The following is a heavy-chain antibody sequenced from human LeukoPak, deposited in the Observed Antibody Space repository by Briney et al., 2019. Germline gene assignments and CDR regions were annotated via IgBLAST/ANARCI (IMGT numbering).Heavy chain of an antibody. D-gene: IGHD5-24*01. CDR3: ANGRDGYNFDY. CDR1: GFTFSSYA. CDR2: ISGSGGST. J-gene: IGHJ4*02. V-gene: IGHV3-23*01. Sequence: GGSLRLSCVASGFTFSSYAMSWVRQAPGKGLEWVSAISGSGGSTYYTDSVKGRFAISRDNSKNTLYLQMNSLRAEDTAVYYCANGRDGYNFDYWGQGTLVTVSS.